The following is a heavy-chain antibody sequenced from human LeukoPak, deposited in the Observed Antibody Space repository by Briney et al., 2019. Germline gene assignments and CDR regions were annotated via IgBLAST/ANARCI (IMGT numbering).Heavy chain of an antibody. V-gene: IGHV3-48*01. D-gene: IGHD2-2*01. CDR3: AREGSTSMDV. J-gene: IGHJ6*04. CDR1: GFTFDDYA. CDR2: ISSSSSTI. Sequence: PGGSLRLSCAASGFTFDDYAMHWVRQAPGKGLEWVSYISSSSSTIYYADSVKGRFTISRDNAKNSLYLQMNSLRAEDTAVYYCAREGSTSMDVWGKGTTVTVSS.